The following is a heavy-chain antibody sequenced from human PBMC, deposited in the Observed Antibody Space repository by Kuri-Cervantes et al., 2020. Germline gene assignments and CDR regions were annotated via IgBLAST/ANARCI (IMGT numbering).Heavy chain of an antibody. CDR3: AGGLVRGAFDI. V-gene: IGHV4-34*01. Sequence: SETLSLTCAVYGGSFSGYCWSWIRQPPGKGLEWIGSIYHSGSTSYNTSLKSRVTISVDTSNNQFSLKLTSVTAADTAVYYCAGGLVRGAFDIWGQGTMVTVSS. CDR2: IYHSGST. J-gene: IGHJ3*02. D-gene: IGHD2-21*01. CDR1: GGSFSGYC.